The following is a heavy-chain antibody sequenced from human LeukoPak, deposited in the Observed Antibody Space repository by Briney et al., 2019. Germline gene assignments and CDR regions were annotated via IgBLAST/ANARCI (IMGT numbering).Heavy chain of an antibody. CDR2: ISYDGSNK. J-gene: IGHJ4*02. Sequence: PGGSLRLSCAASGFTFSSYGMHWVRQAPGKGLEWVAVISYDGSNKYYADSVKGRFTISRDNSKNTLYLQMNSLRAEDTAVYYCAGLNHDYWGQGTLVTVSS. CDR1: GFTFSSYG. V-gene: IGHV3-30*03. D-gene: IGHD1-14*01. CDR3: AGLNHDY.